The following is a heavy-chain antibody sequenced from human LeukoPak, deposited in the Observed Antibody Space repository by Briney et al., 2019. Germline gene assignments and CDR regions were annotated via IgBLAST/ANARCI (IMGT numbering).Heavy chain of an antibody. CDR2: IYPGDPDT. CDR3: ARPGPGVVGATGAFDY. Sequence: GESLKISCKGSGYSFTSYWIGWVRQMPGKGLEWMGIIYPGDPDTSYSPSFQGQVTISADKSISTAYLQWSSLKASDTAMYYCARPGPGVVGATGAFDYWGQGTLVTVSS. CDR1: GYSFTSYW. J-gene: IGHJ4*02. D-gene: IGHD1-26*01. V-gene: IGHV5-51*01.